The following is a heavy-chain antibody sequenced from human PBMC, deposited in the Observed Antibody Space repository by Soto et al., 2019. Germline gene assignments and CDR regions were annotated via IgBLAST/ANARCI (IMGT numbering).Heavy chain of an antibody. Sequence: SETLSLTCTVSGGSISSSSYYWGWIRQPPGKGLEWIGSIYYSGSTYYNPSLKSRVTISVDTSKNQFSLKLSSVTAADTAVYYCARVWKYRKNGYGMDVWGQGTTVTVSS. CDR3: ARVWKYRKNGYGMDV. D-gene: IGHD1-7*01. CDR2: IYYSGST. V-gene: IGHV4-39*01. J-gene: IGHJ6*02. CDR1: GGSISSSSYY.